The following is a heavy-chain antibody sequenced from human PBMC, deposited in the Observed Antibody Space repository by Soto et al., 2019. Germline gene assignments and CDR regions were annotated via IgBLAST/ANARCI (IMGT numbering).Heavy chain of an antibody. CDR2: ISYDGSNK. CDR3: AKCVPPVVPAATPLYFDY. J-gene: IGHJ4*02. CDR1: GFTFSSYG. Sequence: GGSLRLSCAASGFTFSSYGMHWVRQAPGKGLEWVAVISYDGSNKYYADSVKGRFTISRDNSKNTLYLQMNSLRAEDTAVYYCAKCVPPVVPAATPLYFDYWGQGTLVTVSS. D-gene: IGHD2-2*01. V-gene: IGHV3-30*18.